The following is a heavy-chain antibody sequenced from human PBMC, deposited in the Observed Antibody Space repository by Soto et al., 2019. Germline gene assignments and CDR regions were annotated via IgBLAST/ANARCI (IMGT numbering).Heavy chain of an antibody. Sequence: GGSLRLSCAGSGFLFGDSNKHWVRQAPGKGLEWVGRIRSKAYTYATAYVASAKGRFTISRDDSKNTAYLRMNSLEAEDTAVYYCTRHTMTFWYFDLWGRGTLVTVSS. D-gene: IGHD2-2*01. CDR3: TRHTMTFWYFDL. CDR1: GFLFGDSN. CDR2: IRSKAYTYAT. V-gene: IGHV3-73*01. J-gene: IGHJ2*01.